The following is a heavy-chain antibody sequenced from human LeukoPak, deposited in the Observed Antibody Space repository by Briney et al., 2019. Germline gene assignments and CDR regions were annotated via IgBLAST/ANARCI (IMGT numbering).Heavy chain of an antibody. J-gene: IGHJ4*02. V-gene: IGHV4-59*08. CDR3: ASSRSSWTMNY. CDR1: GGSISSYY. D-gene: IGHD6-13*01. Sequence: SETLPLTCTVSGGSISSYYWSWIRQPPGKGLEWIGYIYYNGNTNYNPSLKSRVTISVDTSKNQFSLKLSSVTAADTAVYYCASSRSSWTMNYWGQGTLVTVSS. CDR2: IYYNGNT.